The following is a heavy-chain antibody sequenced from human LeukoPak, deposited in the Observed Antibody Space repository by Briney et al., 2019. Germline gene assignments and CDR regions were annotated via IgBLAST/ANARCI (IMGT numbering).Heavy chain of an antibody. CDR3: ARDRNWNGFNS. CDR2: IYYSGST. CDR1: GGSISSYY. J-gene: IGHJ4*02. D-gene: IGHD1-1*01. Sequence: PSETLSLTCTVSGGSISSYYWSWIRQPPGKGLEWIGYIYYSGSTNYNPSLKSRVTISVDTSKNQFSLKLSSLTAADTAVYYCARDRNWNGFNSGAKGPLVPVSS. V-gene: IGHV4-59*01.